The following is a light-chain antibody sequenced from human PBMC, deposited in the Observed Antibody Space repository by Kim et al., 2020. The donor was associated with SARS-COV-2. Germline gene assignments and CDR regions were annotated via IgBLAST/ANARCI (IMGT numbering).Light chain of an antibody. Sequence: ELTQPPSVSGTPGQRVTISCSGSNSNIGSNPVNWYQKSPGAAPKLLIYTDDQRPSGVPDRFSGSESGTSASLAISGLQSEDEADYYCAAWDDSLESVLFGGGTQLTVL. CDR3: AAWDDSLESVL. J-gene: IGLJ2*01. CDR1: NSNIGSNP. CDR2: TDD. V-gene: IGLV1-44*01.